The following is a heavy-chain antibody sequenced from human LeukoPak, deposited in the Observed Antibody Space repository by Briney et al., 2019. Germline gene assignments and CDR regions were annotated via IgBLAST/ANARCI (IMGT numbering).Heavy chain of an antibody. CDR2: IYYSGST. D-gene: IGHD3-10*01. J-gene: IGHJ5*02. V-gene: IGHV4-31*03. CDR1: GGSISSGGYY. CDR3: ARSGTEFGEFRDGWFDP. Sequence: KPSETLSLTCTVSGGSISSGGYYWSWIRQHPGKGLEWIGYIYYSGSTYYNPSLKSRVTISVDTSKNQFSLKLSSVTAADTAVYYCARSGTEFGEFRDGWFDPWGQGTLVTVSS.